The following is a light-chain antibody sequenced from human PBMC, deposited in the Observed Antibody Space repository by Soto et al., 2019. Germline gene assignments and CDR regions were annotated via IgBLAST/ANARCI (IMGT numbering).Light chain of an antibody. CDR1: QSVSSY. V-gene: IGKV3-15*01. Sequence: EIVLTQSPGTLSLSPWERATLSCMASQSVSSYLAWYQQKPGQVPRLLIYGASTRATGVPARFTGSGSGTEFTLTFSSLQSEDFAVYYCQQYNNWPLTFGQGTRLEIK. J-gene: IGKJ5*01. CDR2: GAS. CDR3: QQYNNWPLT.